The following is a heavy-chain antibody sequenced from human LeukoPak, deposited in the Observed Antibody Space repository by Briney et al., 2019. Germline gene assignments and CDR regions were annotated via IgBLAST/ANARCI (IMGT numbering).Heavy chain of an antibody. Sequence: RASVKVSCTASGGTFSSYAISWVRQAPGQGLEWMGGIIPIFGTANYAQKFQGRVTITADESTSTAYMELSSLRSEDTAVYYCARGGDYYDSSGPFYYFDYWGQGTLVTVSS. D-gene: IGHD3-22*01. CDR2: IIPIFGTA. CDR1: GGTFSSYA. J-gene: IGHJ4*02. CDR3: ARGGDYYDSSGPFYYFDY. V-gene: IGHV1-69*13.